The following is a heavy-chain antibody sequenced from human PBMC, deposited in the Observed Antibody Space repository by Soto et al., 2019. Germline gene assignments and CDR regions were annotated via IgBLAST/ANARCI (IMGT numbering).Heavy chain of an antibody. Sequence: SETLSLTCAVYGGSFSGYYWSWIRQPPGKGLEWIGEINHSGSTSYNPSLKSRVTISVDTSKNQFSLKLSSVTAADTAVYYCARGPVYSSGWYGGMDVWGQGTTVTVSS. J-gene: IGHJ6*02. CDR2: INHSGST. CDR1: GGSFSGYY. CDR3: ARGPVYSSGWYGGMDV. V-gene: IGHV4-34*01. D-gene: IGHD6-19*01.